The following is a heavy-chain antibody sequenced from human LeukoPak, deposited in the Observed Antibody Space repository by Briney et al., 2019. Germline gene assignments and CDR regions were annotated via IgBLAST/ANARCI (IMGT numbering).Heavy chain of an antibody. Sequence: PGGSLRLSCAASGFTVSSNYMSWVRQAPGKGLEWVSVIYSGGSTYYADSVKGRFTISRDNSKNTLYLQMNSLRAEDTAVYYCAKVIWGVNGYFDYWGQGTLVTVSS. D-gene: IGHD2-8*01. J-gene: IGHJ4*02. CDR3: AKVIWGVNGYFDY. CDR1: GFTVSSNY. V-gene: IGHV3-53*01. CDR2: IYSGGST.